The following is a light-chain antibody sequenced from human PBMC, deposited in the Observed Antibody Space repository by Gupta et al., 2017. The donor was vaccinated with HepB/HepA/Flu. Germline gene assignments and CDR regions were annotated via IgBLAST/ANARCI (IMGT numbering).Light chain of an antibody. CDR2: SNN. CDR1: SSNIGSNT. CDR3: EAWDDRLNGVV. V-gene: IGLV1-44*01. J-gene: IGLJ2*01. Sequence: QPVLTQPPSASGTPAHRVTFSCSGISSNIGSNTVNWYQQPPGPAPKLLIYSNNQRPSGVPDRFSGSKSGTSASLAIRGLQSEDEAESYCEAWDDRLNGVVFGGGTKLTVL.